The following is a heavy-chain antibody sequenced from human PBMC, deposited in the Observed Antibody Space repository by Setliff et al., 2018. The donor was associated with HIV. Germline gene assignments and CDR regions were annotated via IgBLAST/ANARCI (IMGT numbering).Heavy chain of an antibody. CDR1: GFTFSDHY. Sequence: GGSLRLSCAASGFTFSDHYMDWVRQSPGKGLEWVGRIANKADSHTIQYAASVQGRFTISRDDSKNSLYLQLSNLQAEDTALYYCTRAGYGHGFDIWGQGTTVTVSS. CDR2: IANKADSHTI. D-gene: IGHD5-18*01. V-gene: IGHV3-72*01. J-gene: IGHJ6*02. CDR3: TRAGYGHGFDI.